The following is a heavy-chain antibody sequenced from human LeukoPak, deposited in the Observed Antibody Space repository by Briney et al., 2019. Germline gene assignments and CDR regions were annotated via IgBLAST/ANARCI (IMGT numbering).Heavy chain of an antibody. Sequence: SETLSLTCAVYGGTFSGYYWSWIRQPPGKRLEWIGESNDSGGTNYNPALKSRVTISADKSKNQVSLKLSSVTAADTAVYYCARVLVPYDTLFPSYYFDYWGQGTLVTVSS. CDR3: ARVLVPYDTLFPSYYFDY. CDR2: SNDSGGT. J-gene: IGHJ4*02. V-gene: IGHV4-34*01. D-gene: IGHD2-21*01. CDR1: GGTFSGYY.